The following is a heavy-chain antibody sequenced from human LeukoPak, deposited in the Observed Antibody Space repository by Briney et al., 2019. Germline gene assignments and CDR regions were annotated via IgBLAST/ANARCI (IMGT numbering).Heavy chain of an antibody. CDR2: INPNSGGR. V-gene: IGHV1-2*02. CDR3: AIDSCSSTSCLTIDDY. J-gene: IGHJ4*02. CDR1: GYTFTDYY. D-gene: IGHD2-2*01. Sequence: ASVKVSCKASGYTFTDYYMQWVRQAPGQGLEWMGWINPNSGGRHYAQKFEGRITVTRDTSVSTTYMELSSLRSDDTAVYYCAIDSCSSTSCLTIDDYWGQGTLVTVSS.